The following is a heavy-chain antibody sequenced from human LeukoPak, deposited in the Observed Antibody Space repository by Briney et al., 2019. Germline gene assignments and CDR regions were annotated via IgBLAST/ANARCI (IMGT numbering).Heavy chain of an antibody. CDR2: ISDSGTT. CDR3: ARDVVVTSSPDAFDI. D-gene: IGHD2-21*02. CDR1: GDSVTSGGYF. Sequence: SQTLSLTCTVSGDSVTSGGYFWTWIRQHPGKGLEWIGYISDSGTTSYNPSLKSRVSISVATSNNQFSLRLCSVTAADTAVYYCARDVVVTSSPDAFDIWGQGTMVTVSS. J-gene: IGHJ3*02. V-gene: IGHV4-31*03.